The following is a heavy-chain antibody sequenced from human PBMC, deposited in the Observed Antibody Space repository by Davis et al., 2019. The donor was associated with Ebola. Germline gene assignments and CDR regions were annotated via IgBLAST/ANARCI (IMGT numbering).Heavy chain of an antibody. Sequence: AASVKVSCKASGYTFTSYAINWVRQATGQGFEWMGWMNPNSGNTGYAQKFQGRVTMTRDTSTSTAYMELSGLRSEDTAVYYCARASWATVGTRWFDPWGQGTLVTVSS. V-gene: IGHV1-8*01. CDR1: GYTFTSYA. CDR2: MNPNSGNT. D-gene: IGHD6-13*01. J-gene: IGHJ5*02. CDR3: ARASWATVGTRWFDP.